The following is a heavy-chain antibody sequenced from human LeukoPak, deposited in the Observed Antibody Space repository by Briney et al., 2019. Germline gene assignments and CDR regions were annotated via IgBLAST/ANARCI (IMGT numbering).Heavy chain of an antibody. Sequence: GGSLRLSCAASGFTFSSYAMHWVRQAPGKGLECVSAVSGSGGSTYYADSVKGRFTISRDNSKNTLYLQMNSLRAEDTAIYYCAKLPGFCTSTSCNTYFQHWGQGTLVTVSS. CDR2: VSGSGGST. D-gene: IGHD2-2*02. J-gene: IGHJ1*01. CDR3: AKLPGFCTSTSCNTYFQH. V-gene: IGHV3-23*01. CDR1: GFTFSSYA.